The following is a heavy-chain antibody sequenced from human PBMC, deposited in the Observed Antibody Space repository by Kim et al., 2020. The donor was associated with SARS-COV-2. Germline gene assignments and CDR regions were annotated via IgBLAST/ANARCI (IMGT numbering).Heavy chain of an antibody. CDR3: ARDPPDYYDSSGYLPYYFDY. Sequence: ASVKVSCKASGYTFTSYGISWVRQAPGQGLEWMGWISAYNGNTNYAQKLQGRVTMTTDTSTSTAYMELRSLRSDDTAVYYCARDPPDYYDSSGYLPYYFDYWGQGTLVTVSS. D-gene: IGHD3-22*01. J-gene: IGHJ4*02. CDR2: ISAYNGNT. CDR1: GYTFTSYG. V-gene: IGHV1-18*01.